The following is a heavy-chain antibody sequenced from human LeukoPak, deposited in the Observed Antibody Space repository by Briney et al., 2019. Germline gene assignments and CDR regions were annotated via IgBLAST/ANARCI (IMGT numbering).Heavy chain of an antibody. J-gene: IGHJ4*02. CDR1: GDSISSNNYY. D-gene: IGHD2-21*02. CDR2: IYYSGGT. V-gene: IGHV4-39*01. Sequence: PSETLSLTCTVSGDSISSNNYYWGWIRQPPGQGLEWIGSIYYSGGTFYNPSLKSRVTISLDTSKNQFSLKLSSVTATDTAVYYCARSYCSGSCYAVGYFDNWGQGTLVTVSA. CDR3: ARSYCSGSCYAVGYFDN.